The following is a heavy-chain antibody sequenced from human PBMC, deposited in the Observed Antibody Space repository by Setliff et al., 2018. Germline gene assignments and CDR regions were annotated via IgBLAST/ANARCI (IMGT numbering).Heavy chain of an antibody. CDR2: INPSGGST. D-gene: IGHD3-10*01. CDR3: ARDPWFGEGDAFDI. V-gene: IGHV1-46*01. J-gene: IGHJ3*02. CDR1: GYTFTSYY. Sequence: ASVKVSCQASGYTFTSYYMHWVRQAPGQGLAWMGIINPSGGSTNYAQKLQGRVTMTTDTSASTAYMELSSLRSEDTAVYYCARDPWFGEGDAFDIWGQGTMVTVSS.